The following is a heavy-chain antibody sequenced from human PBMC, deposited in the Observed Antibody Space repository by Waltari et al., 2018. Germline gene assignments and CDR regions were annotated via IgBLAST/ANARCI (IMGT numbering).Heavy chain of an antibody. CDR3: ARSDQGLLPTDY. CDR1: GGPISSYY. J-gene: IGHJ4*02. V-gene: IGHV4-59*08. Sequence: QVQLQESGPGLVKPSETLSLTCTVSGGPISSYYWSWIRQPPGKGLEWIGYIYYSGSTNYNPSLKSRVTISVDTSKNQFSLKLSSVTAADTAVYYCARSDQGLLPTDYWGQGTLVTVSS. D-gene: IGHD2-15*01. CDR2: IYYSGST.